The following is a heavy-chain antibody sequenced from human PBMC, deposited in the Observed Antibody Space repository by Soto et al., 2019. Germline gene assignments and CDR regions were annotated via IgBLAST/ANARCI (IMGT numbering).Heavy chain of an antibody. CDR1: GYSFTSYW. D-gene: IGHD3-10*01. Sequence: GESLKISCKGSGYSFTSYWIGWVRQMPGKGLEWMGIIYPGDSDTRYSPSFQGQVTISADKSISTAYLQWSSLKASDTAMYYCARLMVRGVIITNGMDVWGQGTTVTVSS. CDR3: ARLMVRGVIITNGMDV. V-gene: IGHV5-51*01. CDR2: IYPGDSDT. J-gene: IGHJ6*02.